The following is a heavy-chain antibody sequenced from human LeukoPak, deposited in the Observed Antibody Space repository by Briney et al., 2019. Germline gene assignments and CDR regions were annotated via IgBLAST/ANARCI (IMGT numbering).Heavy chain of an antibody. Sequence: SETLSLTCAVYGGSFSGYYWSWIRQPPGKGLEWIGEINHSGSTNYNPSLKSRVTISVDTSKNQFSLKLSSVTAADTAVYYCAKVLQSSSTSYREWGQGALVTVSS. CDR1: GGSFSGYY. CDR2: INHSGST. CDR3: AKVLQSSSTSYRE. J-gene: IGHJ4*02. V-gene: IGHV4-34*01. D-gene: IGHD2-2*01.